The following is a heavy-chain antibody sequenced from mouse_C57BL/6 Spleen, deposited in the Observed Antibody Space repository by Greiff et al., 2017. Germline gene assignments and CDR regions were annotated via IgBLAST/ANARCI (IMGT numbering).Heavy chain of an antibody. V-gene: IGHV1-82*01. CDR1: GYAFSSSW. D-gene: IGHD1-1*01. CDR3: AREEWNYGADY. J-gene: IGHJ2*01. CDR2: IYPGDGDT. Sequence: VQLQQSGPELVKPGASVKISCKASGYAFSSSWMNWVKQRPGKGLEWIGRIYPGDGDTNYNGKFKGKATLTADKSSSTAYMQLSSLTSEDSAVYFCAREEWNYGADYWGQGTTLTVSS.